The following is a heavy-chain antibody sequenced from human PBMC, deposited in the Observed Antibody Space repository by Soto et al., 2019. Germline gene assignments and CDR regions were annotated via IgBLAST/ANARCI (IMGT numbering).Heavy chain of an antibody. D-gene: IGHD3-3*01. Sequence: AGGSLRLSCAASGFTFSSYSMNWVRQAPGKGLEWVPYISSSSSTIYYADSVKGRFTISRDNAKNSLYLQMNSLRDEDTAVYYCAREEGRYYDFWSGYYTDPNYYGMDVWGQGTTVTVSS. V-gene: IGHV3-48*02. CDR2: ISSSSSTI. CDR3: AREEGRYYDFWSGYYTDPNYYGMDV. J-gene: IGHJ6*02. CDR1: GFTFSSYS.